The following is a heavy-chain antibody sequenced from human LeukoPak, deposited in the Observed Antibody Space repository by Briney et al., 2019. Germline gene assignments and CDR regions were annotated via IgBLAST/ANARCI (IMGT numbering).Heavy chain of an antibody. Sequence: PGGSLRLSCAASGFTFSNYWMHWVRQAPGKGLVWVSRINNEGSSTSYADSVKGRFTISRDNAKNTLYLQMNSLRAEDTAVYYCARGRVRGGDAFDIWGQGTMVTVSS. J-gene: IGHJ3*02. CDR3: ARGRVRGGDAFDI. V-gene: IGHV3-74*01. CDR2: INNEGSST. CDR1: GFTFSNYW. D-gene: IGHD3-10*01.